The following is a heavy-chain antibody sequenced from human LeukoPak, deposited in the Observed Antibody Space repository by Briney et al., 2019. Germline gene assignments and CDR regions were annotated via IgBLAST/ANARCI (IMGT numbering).Heavy chain of an antibody. CDR1: GYSFTSYW. CDR2: IYPGDSDT. D-gene: IGHD2-2*01. J-gene: IGHJ4*02. CDR3: ARSLYCSSTSCYYFDY. V-gene: IGHV5-51*01. Sequence: GESLKVSCKGSGYSFTSYWIGWVRQMPGKGLEWMGIIYPGDSDTRYSPSFQGQVTISVDKSISTAYLQWSSLKALDTAMYYCARSLYCSSTSCYYFDYWGQGTLVTVSS.